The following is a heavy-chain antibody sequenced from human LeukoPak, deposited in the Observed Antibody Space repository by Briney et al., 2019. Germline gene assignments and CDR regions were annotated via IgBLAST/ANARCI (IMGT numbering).Heavy chain of an antibody. J-gene: IGHJ4*02. CDR2: ISAYNGNT. CDR3: AGDRGYSSSSSFDY. V-gene: IGHV1-18*01. D-gene: IGHD6-6*01. Sequence: GASVKVSCKASGYTFTSYGISWVRQAPGQGLEWMGWISAYNGNTNYAQKLQGRVTMTTDTSTSTAYMELRSLRSDDTAVYYCAGDRGYSSSSSFDYWGQGTLVTVSS. CDR1: GYTFTSYG.